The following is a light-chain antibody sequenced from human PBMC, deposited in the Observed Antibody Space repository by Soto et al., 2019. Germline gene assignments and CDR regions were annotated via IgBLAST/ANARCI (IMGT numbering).Light chain of an antibody. V-gene: IGKV4-1*01. CDR1: QTILHSSNNKNY. Sequence: DIVMTQSPDSLAVSLGERATINCRSSQTILHSSNNKNYLAWYQQKPGQPPKLLVYWASTRESGVPDRFIGSGSGTDFTLTISILQAEDVAVYYCQQYSTNPITFGQGTRLENK. J-gene: IGKJ5*01. CDR3: QQYSTNPIT. CDR2: WAS.